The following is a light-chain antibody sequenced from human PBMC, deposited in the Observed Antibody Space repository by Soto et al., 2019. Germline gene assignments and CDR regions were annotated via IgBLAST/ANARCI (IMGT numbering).Light chain of an antibody. CDR3: CSYAGSSAFVI. CDR2: EGS. J-gene: IGLJ2*01. Sequence: QSALTQPASVSGSPGQSITISCTGTRSDVGSYNLVSWYQQHPGKAPKLMIYEGSKWPSGVSNRFSGSKSGNTASLTISGLQAEDEADYYCCSYAGSSAFVIFGGGTQLTVL. V-gene: IGLV2-23*03. CDR1: RSDVGSYNL.